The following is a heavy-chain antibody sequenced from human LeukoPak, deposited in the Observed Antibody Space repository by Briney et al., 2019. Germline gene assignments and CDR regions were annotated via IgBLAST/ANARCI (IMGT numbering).Heavy chain of an antibody. CDR1: GFTFNNYA. J-gene: IGHJ4*02. CDR3: ARDYADYVGYFFFDY. D-gene: IGHD4-17*01. CDR2: ISGGGETT. Sequence: GGSLRLSCAASGFTFNNYAMNWLRQARGKGLEWVSSISGGGETTYYADSAKGRFTISRDNSQNTLYLQMNSLRAEDTAVYYCARDYADYVGYFFFDYSGQGTLVAVSS. V-gene: IGHV3-23*01.